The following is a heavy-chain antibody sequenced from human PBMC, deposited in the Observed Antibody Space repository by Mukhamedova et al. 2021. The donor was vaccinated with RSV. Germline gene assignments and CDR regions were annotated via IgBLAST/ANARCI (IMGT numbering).Heavy chain of an antibody. V-gene: IGHV5-51*01. CDR2: IYPGDSDT. J-gene: IGHJ4*02. Sequence: MGIIYPGDSDTTYSPSFQGQVTISADKSISTAYLQWSSLQASDTAMYYCARGADDSSGYYPDYWGQGTLVTVSS. D-gene: IGHD3-22*01. CDR3: ARGADDSSGYYPDY.